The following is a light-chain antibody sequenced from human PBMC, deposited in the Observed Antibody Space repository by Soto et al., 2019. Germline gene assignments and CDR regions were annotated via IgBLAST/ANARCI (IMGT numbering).Light chain of an antibody. J-gene: IGKJ5*01. V-gene: IGKV3-15*01. CDR1: QNLRSS. CDR3: KQHNDWPT. CDR2: GAS. Sequence: VMPQSPATLSVSPGARSPLSCRASQNLRSSLAWYQQKPGQDPRLLIYGASTRATGIPARFSGSGSGTEFILTISSVESEDFAIYYCKQHNDWPTVGKGTRLEIK.